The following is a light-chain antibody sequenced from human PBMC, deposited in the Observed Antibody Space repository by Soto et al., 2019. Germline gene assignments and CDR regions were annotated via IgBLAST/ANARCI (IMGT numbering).Light chain of an antibody. CDR3: QLYGSSPPRT. CDR2: GAS. Sequence: EIVLTQSPGTLSLSPGERATLSCRASQSVSSSYLGWYQQKPGQAPRLLIYGASSRATGIPDRFSGSGSGTDFTLNIARLEPEDFAVYYCQLYGSSPPRTFGQGTKVEIK. J-gene: IGKJ1*01. CDR1: QSVSSSY. V-gene: IGKV3-20*01.